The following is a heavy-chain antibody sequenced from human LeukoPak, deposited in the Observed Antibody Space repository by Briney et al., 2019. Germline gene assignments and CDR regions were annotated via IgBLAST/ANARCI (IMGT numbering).Heavy chain of an antibody. Sequence: SETLSLTCTVSGGSITSSSYYWAWIRQPPGKELEWIGSVTYGGTTHYNPSLKSRVTMSIDMYKKQFSLELTSLTAADTAMYYCARACQRFYDFRSGYGPDYYYMDVWGKGTTVTVSS. D-gene: IGHD3-3*01. CDR3: ARACQRFYDFRSGYGPDYYYMDV. V-gene: IGHV4-39*07. CDR2: VTYGGTT. J-gene: IGHJ6*03. CDR1: GGSITSSSYY.